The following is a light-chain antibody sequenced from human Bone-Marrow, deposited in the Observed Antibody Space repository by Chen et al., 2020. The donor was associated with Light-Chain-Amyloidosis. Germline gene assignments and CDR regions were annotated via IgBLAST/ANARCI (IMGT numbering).Light chain of an antibody. V-gene: IGLV3-25*03. J-gene: IGLJ2*01. CDR1: DLPTKY. CDR3: ESADSSGTYEVI. CDR2: RDT. Sequence: SYELTQPPSVSVSPGQTARITCSGDDLPTKYAYGYQQKPGQAPVLVIHRDTERPSGISERFSGSSSGTTATLTISGVQAEDDADYHCESADSSGTYEVIFGGGTKPTVL.